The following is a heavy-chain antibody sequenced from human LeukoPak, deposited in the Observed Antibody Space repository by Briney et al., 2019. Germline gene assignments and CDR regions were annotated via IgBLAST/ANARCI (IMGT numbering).Heavy chain of an antibody. CDR1: GGSINNSDYY. Sequence: PSETLSLTCTVSGGSINNSDYYWTWIRQPPGKGLERIGYIYYSGSTYYSPSLKSRVTISIDTSKNRFSLNLDSVTAADTAVYYCARKHRSTYYYADWGQGTLVTVSS. D-gene: IGHD1-14*01. J-gene: IGHJ4*02. CDR3: ARKHRSTYYYAD. CDR2: IYYSGST. V-gene: IGHV4-30-4*01.